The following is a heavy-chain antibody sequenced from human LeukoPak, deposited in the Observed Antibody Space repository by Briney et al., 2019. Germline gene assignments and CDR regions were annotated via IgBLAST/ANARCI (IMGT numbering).Heavy chain of an antibody. Sequence: PGGSLRLSCAASGFTFSDYYMSWIRQAPGKGLEWVSYISSSGSYTNYADSVKGRFTISRDNAKNSLYLQMNSLRAEDTAVYYCARRGYSGVYFDYWGQGTLVTVSS. J-gene: IGHJ4*02. CDR2: ISSSGSYT. V-gene: IGHV3-11*06. CDR3: ARRGYSGVYFDY. D-gene: IGHD6-13*01. CDR1: GFTFSDYY.